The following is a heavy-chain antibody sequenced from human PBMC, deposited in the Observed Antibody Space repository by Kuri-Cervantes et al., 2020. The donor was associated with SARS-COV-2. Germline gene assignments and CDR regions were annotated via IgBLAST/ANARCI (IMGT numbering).Heavy chain of an antibody. Sequence: SETLSLTCTVSGGSISSYYWSWIRQPAGKGLEWIGRIYTSGSTNYNPSLKSRVTMSVDTSKNQFSLKLSSVTAADTAVYYCARESLSGDFWSGYYWNHWFDPWGQGTLVTVSS. D-gene: IGHD3-3*01. CDR3: ARESLSGDFWSGYYWNHWFDP. V-gene: IGHV4-4*07. J-gene: IGHJ5*02. CDR2: IYTSGST. CDR1: GGSISSYY.